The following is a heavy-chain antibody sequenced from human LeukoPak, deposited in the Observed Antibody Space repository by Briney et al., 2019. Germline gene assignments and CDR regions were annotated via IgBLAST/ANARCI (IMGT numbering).Heavy chain of an antibody. Sequence: PGVSLRLSCAASGLTFRAYYMHWFRQAPGKGLVWVSRINIDGSSTTYADSVKGRFTVSRDNAKNTLYLQMNSLRAEDTAVYYCACYGIEPPYWGQGALVTVSS. D-gene: IGHD1-14*01. CDR3: ACYGIEPPY. CDR2: INIDGSST. V-gene: IGHV3-74*01. CDR1: GLTFRAYY. J-gene: IGHJ4*02.